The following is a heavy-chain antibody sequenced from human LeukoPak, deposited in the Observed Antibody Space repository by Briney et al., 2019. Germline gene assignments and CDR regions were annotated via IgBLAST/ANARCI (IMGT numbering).Heavy chain of an antibody. CDR2: ISYDGSNK. Sequence: GGSLRLSCAASGFTFSSYAMHWVRQAPGKGLEWVAFISYDGSNKYYADSVKGRFTISRDNSKNTLYLQMNSLRAEDTAVYYCARDHYGDLDYWGQGTLVTVSS. CDR1: GFTFSSYA. CDR3: ARDHYGDLDY. J-gene: IGHJ4*02. D-gene: IGHD4-17*01. V-gene: IGHV3-30-3*01.